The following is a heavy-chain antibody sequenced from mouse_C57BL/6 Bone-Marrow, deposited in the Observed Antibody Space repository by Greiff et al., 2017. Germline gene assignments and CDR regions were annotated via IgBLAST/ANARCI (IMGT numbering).Heavy chain of an antibody. CDR3: ARDTTVVAPYYAMDY. CDR1: GYTFTSYW. V-gene: IGHV1-55*01. Sequence: QVQLQQPGAELVKPGASVKMSCKASGYTFTSYWITWVKQRPGQGLEWIGDIYPGSGSTNYNEKFKSKATLTVDTSSSTAYMQLSSLTSEYSAVYYCARDTTVVAPYYAMDYWGQGTSVTVSS. J-gene: IGHJ4*01. CDR2: IYPGSGST. D-gene: IGHD1-1*01.